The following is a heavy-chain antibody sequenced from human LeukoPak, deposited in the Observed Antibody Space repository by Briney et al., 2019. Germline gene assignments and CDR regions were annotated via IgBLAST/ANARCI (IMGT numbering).Heavy chain of an antibody. V-gene: IGHV4-59*01. CDR1: GGSISSYY. CDR2: IYYSGST. J-gene: IGHJ6*02. Sequence: SETLSLTCTVSGGSISSYYWSWIRQPPGKGLEWIGYIYYSGSTNYNPSLKSRVTISVDTSKNQFSLELSSVTAADTAVYYCASSGSAVHGMDVWGQGTTVTVSS. CDR3: ASSGSAVHGMDV. D-gene: IGHD3-10*01.